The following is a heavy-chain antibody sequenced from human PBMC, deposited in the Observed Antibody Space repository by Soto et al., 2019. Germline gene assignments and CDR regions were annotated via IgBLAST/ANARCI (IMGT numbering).Heavy chain of an antibody. CDR1: GFTFSSYA. CDR2: ISYDGSNK. V-gene: IGHV3-30-3*01. Sequence: QVQLVESGGGVVQPGRSLRLSCAASGFTFSSYAMHWVRQAPGKGLEWVAVISYDGSNKYYADSVKGRFTISRDNSKNTLYLQMNSLRAEDTAVYYCARDSVAALWDYWGQGTLVTVSS. J-gene: IGHJ4*02. D-gene: IGHD6-19*01. CDR3: ARDSVAALWDY.